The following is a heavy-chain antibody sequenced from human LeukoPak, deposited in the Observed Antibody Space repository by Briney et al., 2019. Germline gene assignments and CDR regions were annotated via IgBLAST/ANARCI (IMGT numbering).Heavy chain of an antibody. CDR1: GFTLSTYA. V-gene: IGHV3-23*01. CDR2: ISGTGFTT. CDR3: AKDGYNWIAFDD. J-gene: IGHJ4*02. Sequence: GGSLRLSCAASGFTLSTYAMHWVRQAPGKGLEWVAYISGTGFTTYYADSVKGRFTISSDSSKNTLFLQMNSLRAEDTAIYYCAKDGYNWIAFDDWGQGTPVTVS. D-gene: IGHD1-20*01.